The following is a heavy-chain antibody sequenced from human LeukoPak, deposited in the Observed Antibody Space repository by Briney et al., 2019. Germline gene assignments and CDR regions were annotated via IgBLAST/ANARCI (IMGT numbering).Heavy chain of an antibody. Sequence: GASVKVSCKASGYTFTSYGISWVRQAPGQGLEGMGWISAYNGNTNYAQKLQGRVTMTTDTSTSTAYTELRSLRSDDTAVYYCAREFFQLRYFDWLRAAFDIWGQGTMVTVSS. J-gene: IGHJ3*02. V-gene: IGHV1-18*01. CDR1: GYTFTSYG. D-gene: IGHD3-9*01. CDR3: AREFFQLRYFDWLRAAFDI. CDR2: ISAYNGNT.